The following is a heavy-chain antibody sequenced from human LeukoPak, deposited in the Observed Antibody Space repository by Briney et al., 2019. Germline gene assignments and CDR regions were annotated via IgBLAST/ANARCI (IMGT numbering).Heavy chain of an antibody. CDR1: GFTFSTYS. D-gene: IGHD3-3*01. CDR2: ISSSSSYI. Sequence: GGSLRLSCAASGFTFSTYSMNWVRQAPGKGLDWVSSISSSSSYIYYADSVKGRFTISRDNAKNSLYLQMNSLRAEDTAVYYCARDRYPTIFGVVDAAAFDPWGQGTLVTVSS. CDR3: ARDRYPTIFGVVDAAAFDP. V-gene: IGHV3-21*01. J-gene: IGHJ5*02.